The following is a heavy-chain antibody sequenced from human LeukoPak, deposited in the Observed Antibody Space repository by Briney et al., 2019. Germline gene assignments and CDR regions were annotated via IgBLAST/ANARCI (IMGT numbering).Heavy chain of an antibody. V-gene: IGHV3-21*01. D-gene: IGHD4-17*01. CDR1: GFTFSSYS. Sequence: SGGSLRLSCAASGFTFSSYSINWIRQAPGKGLEWVSSISSSTSYIYYADSVKGRFTISKDNAKNSLYLQMNSLRAEDTAVYYCARAGGSTVSHSDYWGQGTLVTVSS. CDR3: ARAGGSTVSHSDY. J-gene: IGHJ4*02. CDR2: ISSSTSYI.